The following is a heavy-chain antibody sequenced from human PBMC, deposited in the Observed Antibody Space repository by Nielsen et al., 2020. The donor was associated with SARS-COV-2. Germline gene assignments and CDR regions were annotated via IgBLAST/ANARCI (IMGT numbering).Heavy chain of an antibody. D-gene: IGHD2-2*03. J-gene: IGHJ3*02. CDR3: ARRLGSHDGFDI. CDR1: GGTFCNFA. CDR2: IIPISGAR. Sequence: SVKVSCKASGGTFCNFAINWVRQAPGQGLEWMGGIIPISGARTYAQKFQGRVTITADRSTSTAYMELSSLRSDDTAVYYCARRLGSHDGFDIWGQGTMVTVSS. V-gene: IGHV1-69*06.